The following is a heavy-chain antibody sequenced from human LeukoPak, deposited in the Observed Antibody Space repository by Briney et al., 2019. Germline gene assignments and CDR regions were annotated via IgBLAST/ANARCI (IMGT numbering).Heavy chain of an antibody. CDR1: GRIFSSSG. Sequence: GGSLRLSCAASGRIFSSSGMHWVRQAPGKGLEWVAFTQYDESNKYYADSVKGRFTISRDNSKNTVFLQMNTLRPEDTALYYCAKQMIERPHYYQMDVWGKGTTVTVSS. D-gene: IGHD3-22*01. CDR2: TQYDESNK. CDR3: AKQMIERPHYYQMDV. J-gene: IGHJ6*03. V-gene: IGHV3-30*02.